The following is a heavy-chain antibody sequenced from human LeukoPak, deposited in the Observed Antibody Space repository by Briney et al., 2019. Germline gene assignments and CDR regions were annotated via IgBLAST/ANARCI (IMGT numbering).Heavy chain of an antibody. J-gene: IGHJ5*02. CDR1: GYTFTGYY. Sequence: GASVKVSCKASGYTFTGYYMHWVRQAPGQGLEWMGWINPNSGGTNYSQKFQGRVTMTMETSISTAYMDVSRLRSDEKAGYLCVRGARLRRGWFETWGQGTLVTVSS. CDR2: INPNSGGT. CDR3: VRGARLRRGWFET. V-gene: IGHV1-2*02. D-gene: IGHD4-17*01.